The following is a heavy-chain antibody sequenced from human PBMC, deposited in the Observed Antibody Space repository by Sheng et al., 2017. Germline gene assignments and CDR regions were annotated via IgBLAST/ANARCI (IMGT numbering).Heavy chain of an antibody. D-gene: IGHD2-21*02. CDR2: IYHSGST. V-gene: IGHV4-38-2*01. CDR3: TRVGAYCGGDCYSNWFDP. J-gene: IGHJ5*02. Sequence: QVQLQESGPGLVKPSETLSLTCAVSGYSISSGYYWGWIRQPPGKGLEWIGSIYHSGSTYYNPSLKSRVTISVDTSKNQFSLKLSSVTAADTAVYYCTRVGAYCGGDCYSNWFDPLGPGNPGHRLL. CDR1: GYSISSGYY.